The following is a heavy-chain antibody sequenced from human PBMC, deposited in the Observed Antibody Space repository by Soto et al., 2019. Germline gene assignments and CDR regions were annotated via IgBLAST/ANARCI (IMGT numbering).Heavy chain of an antibody. V-gene: IGHV5-10-1*01. J-gene: IGHJ4*02. D-gene: IGHD2-21*02. Sequence: TGASLKISCKGSGYSFTNYWVSWVRQMPGKGLEWMGRIDPSDSYTNYSPSFQGHVTIAADKSISTAYLQWSSLKASDTAMYYCASHPYCGGDCYSDYWGQGTLATVSS. CDR2: IDPSDSYT. CDR1: GYSFTNYW. CDR3: ASHPYCGGDCYSDY.